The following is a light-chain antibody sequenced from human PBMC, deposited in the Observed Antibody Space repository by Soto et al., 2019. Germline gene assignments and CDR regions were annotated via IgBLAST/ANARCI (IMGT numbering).Light chain of an antibody. J-gene: IGKJ2*03. CDR1: QDITNF. V-gene: IGKV1-33*01. CDR2: DAS. CDR3: QQFDYVPYS. Sequence: DIQMTQSPSSLSASVGDTVTITCQASQDITNFLNWYQQKPGKAPKLLIYDASSLQTGVPSRFSGSGSATDFSFTISSLQPEDIATYYCQQFDYVPYSFGQGTKVAIK.